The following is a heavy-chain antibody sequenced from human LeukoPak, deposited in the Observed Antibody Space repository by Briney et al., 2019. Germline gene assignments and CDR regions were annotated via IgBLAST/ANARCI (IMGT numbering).Heavy chain of an antibody. J-gene: IGHJ3*02. CDR1: GFTFSSYE. D-gene: IGHD3-22*01. Sequence: GGSLRLSCAASGFTFSSYEMNWVRQAPGKGLEWVPYISTSGSTKYYADSVKGRFTISRDNAKNSLYLQMNSLRAEDTAVYYCARDRDPGYNDSCGYRRVNAFDIWGQGTMVTVSS. CDR2: ISTSGSTK. V-gene: IGHV3-48*03. CDR3: ARDRDPGYNDSCGYRRVNAFDI.